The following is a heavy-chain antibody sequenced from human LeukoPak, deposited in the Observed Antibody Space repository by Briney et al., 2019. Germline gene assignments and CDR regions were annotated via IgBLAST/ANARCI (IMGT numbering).Heavy chain of an antibody. J-gene: IGHJ4*02. Sequence: ASVKVSCKASGYTFTSYGISWVRQAPGQGLEWMGRISAYNGNTNYAQKLQGRVTMTTDTSTSTAYMELRSLRSDDTAVYYCARAGSVAGTWGVDYWGQGTLVTVSS. CDR2: ISAYNGNT. D-gene: IGHD6-19*01. CDR1: GYTFTSYG. CDR3: ARAGSVAGTWGVDY. V-gene: IGHV1-18*01.